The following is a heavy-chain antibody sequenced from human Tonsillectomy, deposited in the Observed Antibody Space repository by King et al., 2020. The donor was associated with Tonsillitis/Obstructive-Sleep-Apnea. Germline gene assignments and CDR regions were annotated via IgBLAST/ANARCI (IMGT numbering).Heavy chain of an antibody. J-gene: IGHJ4*02. CDR3: SRDAVATYDILTGYNFDY. CDR1: GFTFDDYG. CDR2: INWNGGST. Sequence: VQLVESGGGVVRPGGSLRLSCAASGFTFDDYGMSWVRQAPGKGLEWVSGINWNGGSTGYADSVKGRFTISRYNAKNSLYLQMNSLRAADTALYYCSRDAVATYDILTGYNFDYWGQGTLVTVSS. V-gene: IGHV3-20*04. D-gene: IGHD3-9*01.